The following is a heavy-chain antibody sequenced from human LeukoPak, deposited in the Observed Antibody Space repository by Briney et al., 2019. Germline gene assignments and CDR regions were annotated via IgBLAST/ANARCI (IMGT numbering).Heavy chain of an antibody. CDR3: ARAGRAYSYGPFDY. D-gene: IGHD5-18*01. CDR2: IYYSGST. Sequence: PSETLSLTCTVSGGSISSYYWSWIRQPPGKGLEWIGCIYYSGSTNYNPSLKSRVTISVDTSKNQFSLKLSSVTAADTAVYYCARAGRAYSYGPFDYWGQGTLVTVSS. J-gene: IGHJ4*02. V-gene: IGHV4-59*01. CDR1: GGSISSYY.